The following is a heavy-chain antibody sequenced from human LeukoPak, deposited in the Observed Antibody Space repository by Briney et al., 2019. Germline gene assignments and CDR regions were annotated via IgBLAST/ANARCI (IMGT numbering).Heavy chain of an antibody. CDR2: IIPAFGTP. Sequence: SVKVSCKASGGTFSRHAISWLRQAPGQGLEWMGGIIPAFGTPNYAQKFQGRVTISTDESTTTAYMELSSLRSEDTAVYYCARGLSTLHSPYYYYIDDWGKGTTLTVS. CDR1: GGTFSRHA. J-gene: IGHJ6*03. D-gene: IGHD1-1*01. CDR3: ARGLSTLHSPYYYYIDD. V-gene: IGHV1-69*05.